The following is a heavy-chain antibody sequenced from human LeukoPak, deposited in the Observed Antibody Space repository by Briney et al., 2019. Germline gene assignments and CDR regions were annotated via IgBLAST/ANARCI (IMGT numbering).Heavy chain of an antibody. Sequence: SETLSLTCTVSGGSISSYYWSWIRQPPGKGLEWIGYFYYSGSTNYNPSLKSRVTISVDTSKNQFSLKLTSLTAADTAVYYCARAGVSSGYWSLWGQGTLVTVSS. J-gene: IGHJ4*02. D-gene: IGHD3-22*01. V-gene: IGHV4-59*01. CDR2: FYYSGST. CDR3: ARAGVSSGYWSL. CDR1: GGSISSYY.